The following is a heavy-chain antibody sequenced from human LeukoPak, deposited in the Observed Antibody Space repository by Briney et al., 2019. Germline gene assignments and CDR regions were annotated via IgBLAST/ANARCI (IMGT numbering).Heavy chain of an antibody. CDR1: GGSFSGYY. CDR2: INHSGST. Sequence: SETLSLTCAVYGGSFSGYYWSWIRQPPGTGLEWIGEINHSGSTNYNPSLKSRVTISVDTSKNQFSLKLSSVTAADTAVYYCARGDPDTAMVTGPLDYWGQGTLVTVSS. D-gene: IGHD5-18*01. CDR3: ARGDPDTAMVTGPLDY. V-gene: IGHV4-34*01. J-gene: IGHJ4*02.